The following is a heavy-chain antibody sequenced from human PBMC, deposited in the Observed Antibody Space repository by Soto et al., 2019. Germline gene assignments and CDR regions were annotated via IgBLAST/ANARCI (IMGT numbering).Heavy chain of an antibody. Sequence: QVQLVQSGAEVKKPGSSVKVSCKASGGTFSSYAISWVRQAPGQGLEWMGGIIPIFGTANYAQKFQGRVTITADESTSTAYMELSSLRSEDTAVYYCARDRTPQQLAGYDYYYGMDVWGQGTTVTVSS. CDR2: IIPIFGTA. CDR1: GGTFSSYA. CDR3: ARDRTPQQLAGYDYYYGMDV. J-gene: IGHJ6*02. V-gene: IGHV1-69*01. D-gene: IGHD6-13*01.